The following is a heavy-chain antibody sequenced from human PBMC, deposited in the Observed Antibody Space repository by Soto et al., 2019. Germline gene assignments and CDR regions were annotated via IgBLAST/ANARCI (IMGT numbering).Heavy chain of an antibody. CDR1: GGSISSGDYY. V-gene: IGHV4-30-4*01. J-gene: IGHJ4*02. CDR2: FYYSGST. CDR3: ARVILNVQRSYDSGVYYFDY. D-gene: IGHD3-10*01. Sequence: QVQLQESGPGLVKPSQTLSLTCTVSGGSISSGDYYWSWIRQPPGKGLEWIGYFYYSGSTYYNPSLKSRVTISVDTSKNQFSLKLSSVTAADTAVYYCARVILNVQRSYDSGVYYFDYWGQGTLVTVSS.